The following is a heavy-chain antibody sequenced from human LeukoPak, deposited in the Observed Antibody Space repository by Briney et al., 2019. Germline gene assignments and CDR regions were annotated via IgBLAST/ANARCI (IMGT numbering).Heavy chain of an antibody. J-gene: IGHJ5*01. D-gene: IGHD1-1*01. CDR3: ARRNRTPLRNNWFDS. Sequence: GESLKISCKGSGYSFTTYWIAWVRQMPGKGLEWMGIINPGDSNTKYSPSVQGQVTISVDKSIGTAYLQWNSLKASDTAIYYCARRNRTPLRNNWFDSWGQGTLVTVSS. V-gene: IGHV5-51*01. CDR2: INPGDSNT. CDR1: GYSFTTYW.